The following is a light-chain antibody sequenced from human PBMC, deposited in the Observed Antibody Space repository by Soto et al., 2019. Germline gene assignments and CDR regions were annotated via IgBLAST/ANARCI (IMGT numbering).Light chain of an antibody. CDR1: QTVNSNY. J-gene: IGKJ5*01. CDR2: GAS. V-gene: IGKV3-20*01. Sequence: EMVLTQSPGTLSLSPGQTATLSCRASQTVNSNYLAWCQHKPGQAPRLLIYGASRRATGIPDRFSGSGSGTDFTLTITRLEPEDFAVYFCQQYSGLPMTFGQGTRLEI. CDR3: QQYSGLPMT.